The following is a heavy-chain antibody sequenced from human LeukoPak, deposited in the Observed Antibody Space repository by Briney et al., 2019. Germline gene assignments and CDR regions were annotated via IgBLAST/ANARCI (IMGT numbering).Heavy chain of an antibody. D-gene: IGHD4-23*01. CDR2: IYHSGDT. V-gene: IGHV4-4*02. CDR3: ARNGGNSDFDY. Sequence: SETLSLTCAVSGGSISSRNWWSWVRQPPGKGLEWIGEIYHSGDTNYNPSLKSRVTISVDKSKDQFSLKLNSVTAADTAVYYCARNGGNSDFDYWGQGTLVTASS. CDR1: GGSISSRNW. J-gene: IGHJ4*02.